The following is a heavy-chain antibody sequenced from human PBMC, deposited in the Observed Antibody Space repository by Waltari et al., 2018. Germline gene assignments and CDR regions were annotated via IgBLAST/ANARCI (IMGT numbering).Heavy chain of an antibody. D-gene: IGHD6-13*01. V-gene: IGHV1-69*04. CDR1: GGTFSSYA. Sequence: QVQLVQSGAEVKQPGSSVKVSCKASGGTFSSYAVSWVRQAPGQGLEWMGGIIPILGIANYAQKFQGRVTITADESTSTAYMELSSLRSEDTAVYYCARVICTSIRQQLVQDAFDIWGQGTMVTVSS. CDR3: ARVICTSIRQQLVQDAFDI. J-gene: IGHJ3*02. CDR2: IIPILGIA.